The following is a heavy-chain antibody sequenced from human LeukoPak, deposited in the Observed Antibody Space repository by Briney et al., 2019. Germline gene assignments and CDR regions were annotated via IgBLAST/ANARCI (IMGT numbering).Heavy chain of an antibody. CDR1: GGSISSYY. J-gene: IGHJ3*02. D-gene: IGHD1-26*01. Sequence: SETLSLTCTVSGGSISSYYWTWIRQPPGKGLEWIGYIYSSGSSNYNPSLKSRVTISVDTSKNQFSLKLSSVTAADTAVYYCARDRRRELLHAFDIWGQGTMVTVSS. CDR2: IYSSGSS. CDR3: ARDRRRELLHAFDI. V-gene: IGHV4-59*01.